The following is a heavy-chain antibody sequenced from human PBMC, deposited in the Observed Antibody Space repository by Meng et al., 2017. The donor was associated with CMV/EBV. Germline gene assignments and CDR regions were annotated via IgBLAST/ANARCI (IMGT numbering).Heavy chain of an antibody. J-gene: IGHJ6*02. V-gene: IGHV2-26*01. Sequence: SGPTLVKPTETLTLTCTVSGFSLSNARMGVSWIRQPPGKALEWLAHIFSNDEKSYSTSLKSRLTISKDTSKSQVVLTMTNMDPVDTATYYCARMGKDIVVVPAAFSRCPYYYYGMDVWGQGTTVTVSS. CDR2: IFSNDEK. CDR1: GFSLSNARMG. CDR3: ARMGKDIVVVPAAFSRCPYYYYGMDV. D-gene: IGHD2-2*01.